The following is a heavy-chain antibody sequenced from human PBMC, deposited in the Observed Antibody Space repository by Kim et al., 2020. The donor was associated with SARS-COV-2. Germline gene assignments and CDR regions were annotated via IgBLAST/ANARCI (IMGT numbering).Heavy chain of an antibody. CDR2: IYYSGST. CDR3: ARHRRITIFGVVILPDAF. V-gene: IGHV4-59*08. CDR1: GGSISSNY. D-gene: IGHD3-3*01. Sequence: SETLSLTCSVSGGSISSNYWSWIRQPPGKGLEWIGYIYYSGSTNYNPSLKSRVTISVDTSKNQFTLKLSSVTAPDTAVYYCARHRRITIFGVVILPDAF. J-gene: IGHJ3*01.